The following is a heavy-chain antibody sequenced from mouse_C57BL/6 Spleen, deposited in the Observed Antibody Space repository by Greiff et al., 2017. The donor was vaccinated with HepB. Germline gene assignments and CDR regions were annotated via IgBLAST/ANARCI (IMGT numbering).Heavy chain of an antibody. V-gene: IGHV1-7*01. J-gene: IGHJ3*01. D-gene: IGHD1-1*01. Sequence: VQLQQSGAELAKPGASVKLSCKASGYTFTSYWMHWVNQRPGQGLEWIGYINPSSGYTKYNQKFKDKATLTADKSSRTAYMQLSSLTYEDSAVYYCASDTTVVGGFAYWGQGTLVTVSA. CDR2: INPSSGYT. CDR1: GYTFTSYW. CDR3: ASDTTVVGGFAY.